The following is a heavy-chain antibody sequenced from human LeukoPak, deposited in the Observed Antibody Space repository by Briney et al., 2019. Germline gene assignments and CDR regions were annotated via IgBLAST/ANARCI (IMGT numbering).Heavy chain of an antibody. V-gene: IGHV3-23*01. CDR2: ISGSGDNT. CDR1: GFTFSGFA. D-gene: IGHD1-26*01. Sequence: PGGSLRLSCAASGFTFSGFAMSWVRRTPGKGLEWVSGISGSGDNTLYADSMNGRFTISRDNSKDTLYLEMNSLRAEDTAIYYCAKMKGHPLPKYYMDVWGQGTTVTVSS. CDR3: AKMKGHPLPKYYMDV. J-gene: IGHJ6*01.